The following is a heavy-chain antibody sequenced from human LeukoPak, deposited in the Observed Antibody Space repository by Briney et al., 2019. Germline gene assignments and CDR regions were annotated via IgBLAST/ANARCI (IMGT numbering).Heavy chain of an antibody. Sequence: ASVTVSCKASGYTFTSYDINWVRQATGQGLEWMGWMNPNSGNTGYAQKFQGRVTITRNTSISTAYMELSSLRSEDTAVYYCARGGIPNWNDVLYYYYYMDVWGKGTTVTVSS. CDR2: MNPNSGNT. V-gene: IGHV1-8*03. J-gene: IGHJ6*03. CDR3: ARGGIPNWNDVLYYYYYMDV. D-gene: IGHD1-1*01. CDR1: GYTFTSYD.